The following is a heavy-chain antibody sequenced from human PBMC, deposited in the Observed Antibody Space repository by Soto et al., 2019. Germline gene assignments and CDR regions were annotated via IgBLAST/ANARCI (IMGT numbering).Heavy chain of an antibody. V-gene: IGHV2-5*02. D-gene: IGHD3-16*01. Sequence: QITLKESGPTLVKPTQTLTLTCTFSGFSLSTSGVGVGWIRQPPGKALEWLALIYWDDAKEYSPSLKSRLTITKDTSKNQGVLTMTNRDPVDTATYYCAQKGGGDRILDYWGQGTLVTVSS. J-gene: IGHJ4*02. CDR2: IYWDDAK. CDR3: AQKGGGDRILDY. CDR1: GFSLSTSGVG.